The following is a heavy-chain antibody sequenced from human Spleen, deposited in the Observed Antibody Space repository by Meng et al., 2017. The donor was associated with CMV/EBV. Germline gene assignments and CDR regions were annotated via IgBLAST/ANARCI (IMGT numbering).Heavy chain of an antibody. CDR3: AREGTVGHIGAAVDV. Sequence: GSLRLSCTVSGDSVTSTTYFWGWIRQAPGKGLEWVATLYYSGSTYYTPSLKSRVTTSVDTSKNQFSLKLTSVTAADTAVYYCAREGTVGHIGAAVDVWGQGTTVTVSS. D-gene: IGHD6-13*01. J-gene: IGHJ6*02. CDR2: LYYSGST. CDR1: GDSVTSTTYF. V-gene: IGHV4-39*07.